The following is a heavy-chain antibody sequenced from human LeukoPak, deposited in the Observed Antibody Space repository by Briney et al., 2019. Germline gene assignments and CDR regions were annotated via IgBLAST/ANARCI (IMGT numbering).Heavy chain of an antibody. Sequence: SETLSLTCTVSGGSISPYYWSWIRQPPGKGLEWIGYIYYSGSTNYNPSLKSRLTISIDTSENQFSLKLSSVTAADTAVYYCAREYSSSSGRRAFDIWGQGTMVTVST. D-gene: IGHD6-6*01. CDR2: IYYSGST. V-gene: IGHV4-59*08. J-gene: IGHJ3*02. CDR1: GGSISPYY. CDR3: AREYSSSSGRRAFDI.